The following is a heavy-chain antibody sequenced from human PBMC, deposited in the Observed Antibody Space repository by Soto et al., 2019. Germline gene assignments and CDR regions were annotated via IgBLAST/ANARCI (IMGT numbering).Heavy chain of an antibody. J-gene: IGHJ5*02. D-gene: IGHD2-2*02. CDR2: INHSGST. CDR3: ARFSGYCSSTSCYRLFDP. V-gene: IGHV4-34*01. Sequence: PSETLSLTCAVYGGSFSGYYWSWIRQPPGKGLEWIGEINHSGSTNYNPSLKSRVTISVDTSKNQFFLKLSSVTAADTAVYYCARFSGYCSSTSCYRLFDPWGQGTLVTVS. CDR1: GGSFSGYY.